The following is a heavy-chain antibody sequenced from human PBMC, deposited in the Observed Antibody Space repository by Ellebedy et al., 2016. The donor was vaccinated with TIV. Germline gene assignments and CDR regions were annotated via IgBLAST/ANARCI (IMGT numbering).Heavy chain of an antibody. Sequence: AASVKVSCKASGYTFTSYGFSWVRQAPGRGLEWMGWISGYSGNRNYAQKLQGRVTMTTDTSTNTAYMELRNLRSDDTAVYFCARGSGSYTYGMDVWGQGTTVTVS. CDR3: ARGSGSYTYGMDV. J-gene: IGHJ6*02. CDR2: ISGYSGNR. D-gene: IGHD1-26*01. CDR1: GYTFTSYG. V-gene: IGHV1-18*01.